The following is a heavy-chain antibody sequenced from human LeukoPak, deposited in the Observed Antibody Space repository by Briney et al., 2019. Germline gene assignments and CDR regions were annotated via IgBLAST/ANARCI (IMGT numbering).Heavy chain of an antibody. V-gene: IGHV3-48*03. CDR1: GFTFSSYE. CDR3: TREGDLALAAYDS. J-gene: IGHJ5*02. D-gene: IGHD3-16*01. CDR2: ISSSGTTI. Sequence: PGGSLRLSCAASGFTFSSYEMNWVRQAPGRGLEWVSYISSSGTTIYYAASVKGRFTISRDNAKNSLYLQMISLRVEDTALYYCTREGDLALAAYDSWGQGTLVTVSS.